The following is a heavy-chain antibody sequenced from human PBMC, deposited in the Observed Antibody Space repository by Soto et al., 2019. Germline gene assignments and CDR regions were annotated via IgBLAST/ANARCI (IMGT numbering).Heavy chain of an antibody. CDR2: INAGNGNT. D-gene: IGHD2-2*01. CDR1: GYTFTSYA. J-gene: IGHJ5*02. CDR3: ARDIVVVPAASLWFDP. V-gene: IGHV1-3*01. Sequence: GASVKVSCKASGYTFTSYAMHWVRQAPGQRLEWMGWINAGNGNTKYSQKFQGRVTITRDTSASTAYMELSSLRSEDTAVYYCARDIVVVPAASLWFDPWGQGTLVTVS.